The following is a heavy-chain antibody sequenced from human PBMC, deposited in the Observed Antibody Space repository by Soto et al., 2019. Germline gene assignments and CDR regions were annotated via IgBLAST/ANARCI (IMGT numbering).Heavy chain of an antibody. CDR1: GYTLTELS. Sequence: ASVKVSCKVSGYTLTELSMHWVRQAPGKGLEWMGGFDPEDGETIYAQKFQGRVTMTEDTSTDTAYMELSSLRSEDTAVYYCATAVYCGGDCYSYYFDYWGQGTLVTVSP. D-gene: IGHD2-21*02. CDR2: FDPEDGET. J-gene: IGHJ4*02. CDR3: ATAVYCGGDCYSYYFDY. V-gene: IGHV1-24*01.